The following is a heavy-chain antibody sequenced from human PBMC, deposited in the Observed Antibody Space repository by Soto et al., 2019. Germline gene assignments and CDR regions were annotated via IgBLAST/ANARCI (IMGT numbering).Heavy chain of an antibody. CDR3: AREYSSSPLTGRIIAVAGGLDY. V-gene: IGHV3-33*01. CDR1: GFTFSSYG. Sequence: GGSLRLSCAASGFTFSSYGMHWVRQAPGKGLEWVAVIWYDGSNKYYADSVKGRFTISRDNSKNTLYLQMNSLRAEDTAVYYCAREYSSSPLTGRIIAVAGGLDYWGQGTLVTVSS. J-gene: IGHJ4*02. CDR2: IWYDGSNK. D-gene: IGHD6-6*01.